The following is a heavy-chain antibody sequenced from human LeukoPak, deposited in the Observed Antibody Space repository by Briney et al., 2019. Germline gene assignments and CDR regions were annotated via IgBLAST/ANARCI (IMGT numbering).Heavy chain of an antibody. CDR2: ISAYNGNT. V-gene: IGHV1-18*04. Sequence: GASVKVSCKASGYTFTRYRISWVRQAPGQGLEWMGWISAYNGNTNYAQKVQGRVTMTADTSTSTAYMELRSLRSDDTAVYYCAREGWGTYSSGPYYFDYWGLGTLVTVSS. CDR1: GYTFTRYR. D-gene: IGHD6-19*01. CDR3: AREGWGTYSSGPYYFDY. J-gene: IGHJ4*02.